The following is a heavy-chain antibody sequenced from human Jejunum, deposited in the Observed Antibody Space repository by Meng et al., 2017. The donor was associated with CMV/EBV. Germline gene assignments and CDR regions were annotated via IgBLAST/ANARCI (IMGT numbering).Heavy chain of an antibody. CDR1: GGSLSSRNW. Sequence: QGERKEAGQGLGKPSGPLSPTCAVSGGSLSSRNWWSWVRQPPGKGLEWIGEIYHSGSTNYNPSLKSRVTISVDESKNQFSLRLSSVTAADTAVYYCARVGAYCGGDCYHPRWGQGTLVTVSS. V-gene: IGHV4-4*02. CDR2: IYHSGST. J-gene: IGHJ4*02. D-gene: IGHD2-21*02. CDR3: ARVGAYCGGDCYHPR.